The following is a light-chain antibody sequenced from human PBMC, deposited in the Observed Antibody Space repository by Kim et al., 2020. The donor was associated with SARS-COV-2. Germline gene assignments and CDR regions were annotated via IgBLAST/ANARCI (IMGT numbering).Light chain of an antibody. CDR3: QQHNHWPYT. J-gene: IGKJ2*01. CDR2: AAS. Sequence: EVVMTQSPATLSVSPGERVTLSCRASQSVSSILAWYQQRPGHAPRLLIYAASTRATGIPARFSGSGSGTAFTLTISSLQSEDFAVYYCQQHNHWPYTFGQGTKLEI. CDR1: QSVSSI. V-gene: IGKV3-15*01.